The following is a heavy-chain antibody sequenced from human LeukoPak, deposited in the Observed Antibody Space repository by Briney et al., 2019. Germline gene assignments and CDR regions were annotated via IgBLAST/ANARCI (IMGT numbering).Heavy chain of an antibody. CDR3: ARGQYYYGSGSSPWFDP. J-gene: IGHJ5*02. CDR2: IYYSGST. CDR1: GCYISSGGYY. D-gene: IGHD3-10*01. V-gene: IGHV4-31*03. Sequence: SETLSLTCTVSGCYISSGGYYWSWIRQHPGKGLEWIGYIYYSGSTYYNPSLKSRVTISVDTSKNQFSLKLSSVTAADTAVYYCARGQYYYGSGSSPWFDPWGQGTLVTVSS.